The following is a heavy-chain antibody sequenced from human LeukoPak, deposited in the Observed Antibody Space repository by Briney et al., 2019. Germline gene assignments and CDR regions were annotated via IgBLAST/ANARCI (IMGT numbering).Heavy chain of an antibody. V-gene: IGHV3-21*01. Sequence: GGSLRLSCAVSGFTFSSYSMNWVRQAPGKGLEWVSFISSSSSYIYYADSVKGRFTISRDNAKNSLYLQMNSLRADDTAVYYCVTVNDFWSRYYGVIWGKGTPVTVSS. J-gene: IGHJ6*04. CDR3: VTVNDFWSRYYGVI. CDR1: GFTFSSYS. CDR2: ISSSSSYI. D-gene: IGHD3-3*01.